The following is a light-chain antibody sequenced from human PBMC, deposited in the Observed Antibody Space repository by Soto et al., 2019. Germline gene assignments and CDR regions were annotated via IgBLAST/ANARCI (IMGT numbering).Light chain of an antibody. CDR2: GAS. Sequence: PSTLWLYAMESVPVSCRASQSVSSHLAWYQQKPGQAPRLLIYGASSRATGIQDRFSGSGSGTDFTLTISRLEPEDFAVYYCQQYGSVRYVKFAQGAIVEIK. V-gene: IGKV3-20*01. CDR3: QQYGSVRYVK. CDR1: QSVSSH. J-gene: IGKJ1*01.